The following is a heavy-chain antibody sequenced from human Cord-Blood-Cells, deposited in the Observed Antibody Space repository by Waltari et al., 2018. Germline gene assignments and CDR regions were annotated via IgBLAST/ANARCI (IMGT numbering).Heavy chain of an antibody. CDR2: IYTSGST. CDR3: ARTKYSSSWYWFDP. D-gene: IGHD6-13*01. V-gene: IGHV4-61*09. CDR1: GGTISSGSYY. J-gene: IGHJ5*02. Sequence: QVQLQESGPGLVKPSQTLSLTCTVSGGTISSGSYYWSWTRQPAGKGLEWIGYIYTSGSTNYNPSLKSRVTISVDTSKNQFSLKLSSVTAADTAVYYCARTKYSSSWYWFDPWGQGTLVTVSS.